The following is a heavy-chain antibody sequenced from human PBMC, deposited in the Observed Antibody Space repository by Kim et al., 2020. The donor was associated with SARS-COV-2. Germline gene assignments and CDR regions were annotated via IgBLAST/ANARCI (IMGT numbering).Heavy chain of an antibody. J-gene: IGHJ4*02. CDR2: ST. V-gene: IGHV4-31*02. CDR3: ARDSPPEGVDY. Sequence: STYYNPSLKSRVTLSLDASKKQFPLKLTSVTAADTAVYYCARDSPPEGVDYWGQGTLVTVSS.